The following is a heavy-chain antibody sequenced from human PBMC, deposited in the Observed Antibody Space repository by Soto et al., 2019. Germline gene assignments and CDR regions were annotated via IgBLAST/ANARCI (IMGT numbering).Heavy chain of an antibody. D-gene: IGHD1-1*01. CDR1: GYTFTSYG. CDR2: ISAYNGNT. V-gene: IGHV1-18*01. J-gene: IGHJ6*03. Sequence: ASVKVSCKASGYTFTSYGISWVRQAPGQGLEWMGWISAYNGNTNYAQKLQGRVTMTTDTSTSTAYMELRSLRSDDTAVYYCASNHDPHYYYHDYMDVWGKGTTVTVS. CDR3: ASNHDPHYYYHDYMDV.